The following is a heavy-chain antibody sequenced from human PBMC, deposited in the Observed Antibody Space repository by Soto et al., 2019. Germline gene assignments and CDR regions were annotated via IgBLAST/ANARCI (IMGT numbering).Heavy chain of an antibody. CDR1: GLTFRSYA. CDR3: AKLGWRGEPQVVGLPRTDY. D-gene: IGHD6-13*01. CDR2: ISRGGDDI. J-gene: IGHJ4*02. V-gene: IGHV3-23*01. Sequence: EVQLLESGGGLVQPGGSLRLSCAASGLTFRSYAMNWVRQAPGKGLEWVSAISRGGDDIYYADFVRGRFTVSRDNSKNTLYLQMNSLRADDTAVYYCAKLGWRGEPQVVGLPRTDYWGQGTLVTVSS.